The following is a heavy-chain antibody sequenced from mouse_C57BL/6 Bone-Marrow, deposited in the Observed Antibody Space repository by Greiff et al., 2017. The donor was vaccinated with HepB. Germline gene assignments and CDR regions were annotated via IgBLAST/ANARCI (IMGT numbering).Heavy chain of an antibody. CDR3: ARRRFYYDYDEGFDY. J-gene: IGHJ2*01. D-gene: IGHD2-4*01. CDR1: GYAFTNYL. V-gene: IGHV1-54*01. Sequence: QVQLKQSGAELVRPGTSVKVSCKASGYAFTNYLIEWVKQRPGQGLEWIGVINPGSGGTNYNEKFKGKATLTADKSSSTAYMQLSSLTSEDSAVYFCARRRFYYDYDEGFDYWGQGTTLTVSS. CDR2: INPGSGGT.